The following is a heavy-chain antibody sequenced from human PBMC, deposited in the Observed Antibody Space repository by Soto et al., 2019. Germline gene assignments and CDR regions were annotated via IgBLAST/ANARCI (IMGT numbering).Heavy chain of an antibody. CDR2: INHNGDS. CDR1: GGSFGTSY. V-gene: IGHV4-34*01. J-gene: IGHJ3*02. CDR3: ARVTRFPDPFDI. Sequence: QVHLQQWGAGLLKPSETLSLTCGVYGGSFGTSYWAWIRQSPEKGLEWIGEINHNGDSNYNPSLKMRVTISLDMSEYQFSLKLTPVAAADTAVYYCARVTRFPDPFDIWGQGTPVIVSS.